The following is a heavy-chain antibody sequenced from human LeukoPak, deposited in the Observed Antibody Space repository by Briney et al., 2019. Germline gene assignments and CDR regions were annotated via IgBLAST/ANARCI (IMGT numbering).Heavy chain of an antibody. CDR2: ISGSGGST. CDR3: ARDLGWGRENWFDP. Sequence: PGGSLRLSCAASGFTFSSYAMSWVRQAPGKGLEWVSGISGSGGSTYNADSVKGRFTISRDNSRNTLHLQMDSLRAEDTAVYYCARDLGWGRENWFDPWGQGTLVTVSS. J-gene: IGHJ5*02. V-gene: IGHV3-23*01. CDR1: GFTFSSYA. D-gene: IGHD6-19*01.